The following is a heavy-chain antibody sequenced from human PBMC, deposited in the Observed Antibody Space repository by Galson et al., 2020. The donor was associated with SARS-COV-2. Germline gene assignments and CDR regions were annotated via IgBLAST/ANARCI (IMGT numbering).Heavy chain of an antibody. Sequence: SETLSLTCTVSGGSISSYYWSWIRQPPGKGLEWIGYIYYSGSTNYNPSPKSRVTITVDTSKNQFSLKLSSVTAADTAVYYCAGTMVRGVPGTPHYYYYGMDVWGQGTTVTVSS. CDR2: IYYSGST. D-gene: IGHD3-10*01. CDR3: AGTMVRGVPGTPHYYYYGMDV. J-gene: IGHJ6*02. CDR1: GGSISSYY. V-gene: IGHV4-59*01.